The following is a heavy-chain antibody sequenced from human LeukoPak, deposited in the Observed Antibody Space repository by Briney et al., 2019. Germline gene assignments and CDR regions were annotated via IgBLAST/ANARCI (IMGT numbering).Heavy chain of an antibody. CDR3: ANGYSYGTAFDY. J-gene: IGHJ4*02. V-gene: IGHV3-21*01. D-gene: IGHD5-18*01. CDR2: ISSSSSYI. CDR1: GFTFSRYW. Sequence: GGSLRLSCAASGFTFSRYWMSWVRQAPGKGLEWVSSISSSSSYIYYADSVKGRFTISRDNAKNSLYLQVNSLRAEDTAVYYCANGYSYGTAFDYWGQGTLVTVSS.